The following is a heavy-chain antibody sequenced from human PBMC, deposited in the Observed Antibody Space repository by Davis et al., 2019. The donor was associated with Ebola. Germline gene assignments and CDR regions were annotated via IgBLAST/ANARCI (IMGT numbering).Heavy chain of an antibody. Sequence: SETLSLTCAVYGGSFSGYYWSWLRQPPGKGLEWIGEINHSGSTNYNPSLKSRVTISVDRSKNQFSLKLSSVTAADTAVYYCARTPRYSSHGAYFDYWGQGTLVTVSS. V-gene: IGHV4-34*01. J-gene: IGHJ4*02. CDR1: GGSFSGYY. CDR3: ARTPRYSSHGAYFDY. CDR2: INHSGST. D-gene: IGHD4-11*01.